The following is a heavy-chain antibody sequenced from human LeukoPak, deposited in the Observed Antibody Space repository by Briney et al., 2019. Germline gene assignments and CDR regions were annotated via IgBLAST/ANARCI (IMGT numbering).Heavy chain of an antibody. V-gene: IGHV4-34*01. Sequence: SETLSLTCAVYGGSFSGYYWSWIRQPPGKGLEWIGEINHSGGTNYNPSLKSRVTISVDTSKNQFSLKLSSVTAADTAVYYCARYCSGGTPSYYFDYWGQGTLGTVSS. J-gene: IGHJ4*02. D-gene: IGHD2-15*01. CDR3: ARYCSGGTPSYYFDY. CDR1: GGSFSGYY. CDR2: INHSGGT.